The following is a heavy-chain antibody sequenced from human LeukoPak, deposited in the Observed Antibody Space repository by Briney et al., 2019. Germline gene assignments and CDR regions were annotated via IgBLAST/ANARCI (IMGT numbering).Heavy chain of an antibody. J-gene: IGHJ4*02. CDR1: GFTFSSYS. V-gene: IGHV3-21*01. D-gene: IGHD2-21*02. CDR2: ICSRSSYI. CDR3: ATYCAGDCYQTDY. Sequence: SGGSLRLSCAACGFTFSSYSMNGVRQARGKGLEGVSSICSRSSYISYADSVKGRFTISRDNPKNSLYLQMNSLRAEATAVYYCATYCAGDCYQTDYWGQGTLVTVSS.